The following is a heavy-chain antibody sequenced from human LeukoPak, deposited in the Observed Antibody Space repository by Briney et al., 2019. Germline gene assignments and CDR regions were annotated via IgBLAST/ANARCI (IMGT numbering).Heavy chain of an antibody. V-gene: IGHV3-7*03. Sequence: PGGSLRLSCAASGFTFSNAWMTWVRQAPGKGLEWVANIKQDGSEKYYVDSVKGRFTISRDNAKNSLYLQMNSLRAEDTAVYYCARAMDYWGQGTLVTVSS. CDR1: GFTFSNAW. CDR2: IKQDGSEK. J-gene: IGHJ4*02. CDR3: ARAMDY.